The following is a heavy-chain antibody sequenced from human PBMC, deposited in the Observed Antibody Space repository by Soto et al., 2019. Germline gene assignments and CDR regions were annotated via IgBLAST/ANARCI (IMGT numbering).Heavy chain of an antibody. J-gene: IGHJ4*02. CDR2: IYYSGST. CDR3: ARVFWYGGNSPYFDY. CDR1: GGSISSGDYY. V-gene: IGHV4-30-4*01. D-gene: IGHD2-21*02. Sequence: QVQLQESGPGLVKPSQTLSLTCTVSGGSISSGDYYWSWIRQPPGKGLEWIGYIYYSGSTYYNPSLKSRVTISVDTSKNQFSLKLSSVTAADTAVYYCARVFWYGGNSPYFDYWGQGTLVTVSS.